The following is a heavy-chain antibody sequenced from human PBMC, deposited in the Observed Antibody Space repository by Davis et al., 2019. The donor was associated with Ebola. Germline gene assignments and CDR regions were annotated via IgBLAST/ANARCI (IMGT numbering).Heavy chain of an antibody. V-gene: IGHV3-7*01. CDR2: IKQDGSEK. J-gene: IGHJ4*02. CDR3: AKEQLHWGRVGRYYFDD. D-gene: IGHD5-24*01. CDR1: GFTFSSYW. Sequence: GGSLRLSCAASGFTFSSYWMSWVRQAPGKGLEWVANIKQDGSEKYYADSVKGRFTISRDNSKNTLYLQMNSLRAEDTAVYYCAKEQLHWGRVGRYYFDDWGQGTLVTVSS.